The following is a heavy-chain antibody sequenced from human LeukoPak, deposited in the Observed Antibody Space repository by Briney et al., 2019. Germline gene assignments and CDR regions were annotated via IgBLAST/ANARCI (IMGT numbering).Heavy chain of an antibody. D-gene: IGHD4-17*01. CDR2: ISDDRGGK. CDR3: AKRPSDYGDYVSYFDY. V-gene: IGHV3-30*18. Sequence: PGGSLTLSCAASGFSFISYGMHWVRQAPGKGLEWVGVISDDRGGKDYADSVKGRFTISRDNSKDTLYLQMNSLRAEHTAVYYCAKRPSDYGDYVSYFDYWGQGTLVTVSS. CDR1: GFSFISYG. J-gene: IGHJ4*02.